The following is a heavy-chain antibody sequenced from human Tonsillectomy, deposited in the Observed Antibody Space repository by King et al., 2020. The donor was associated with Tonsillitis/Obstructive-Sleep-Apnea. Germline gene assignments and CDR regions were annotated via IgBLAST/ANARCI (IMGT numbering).Heavy chain of an antibody. Sequence: DQLVQSGSELKKPGASVKVSCKASGYTFTKYAMNWVRQAPGQGLEWKGWINTNTGNPTYGQGFTGRFVFSLDTSVSTAYVQISSLKAEDTAVYYCARPRPIGQGSYYFYGLDVWGQGTTVTVSS. CDR1: GYTFTKYA. V-gene: IGHV7-4-1*02. CDR2: INTNTGNP. CDR3: ARPRPIGQGSYYFYGLDV. J-gene: IGHJ6*02.